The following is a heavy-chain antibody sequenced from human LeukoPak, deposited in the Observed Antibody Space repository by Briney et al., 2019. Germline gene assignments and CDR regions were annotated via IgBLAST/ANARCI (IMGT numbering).Heavy chain of an antibody. CDR3: ARGRVYNWNYRVGGPPPALDY. CDR1: GYTFTSYY. V-gene: IGHV1-46*01. Sequence: ASVKVSCKASGYTFTSYYMHWVRQAPGQGLEWVGIINPSGGSTSYAQKFQGRVTMTRDMSTSTVYMELSSLRSEDTAVYYCARGRVYNWNYRVGGPPPALDYWGQGTLVTVSS. D-gene: IGHD1-7*01. J-gene: IGHJ4*02. CDR2: INPSGGST.